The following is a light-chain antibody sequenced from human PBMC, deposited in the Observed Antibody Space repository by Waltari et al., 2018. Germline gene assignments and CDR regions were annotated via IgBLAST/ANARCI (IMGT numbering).Light chain of an antibody. J-gene: IGLJ3*02. CDR3: SAWDSSLSAWV. CDR2: RNN. CDR1: SNHVGYLG. V-gene: IGLV10-54*01. Sequence: AGPTQPPSVSYGLRKTAPLTCTGNSNHVGYLGVTCLQQHQGHPPKLLSYRNNTRPSGISERLSAARSGNTASLTITGLQPEDEADYYCSAWDSSLSAWVFGGGTKLTVL.